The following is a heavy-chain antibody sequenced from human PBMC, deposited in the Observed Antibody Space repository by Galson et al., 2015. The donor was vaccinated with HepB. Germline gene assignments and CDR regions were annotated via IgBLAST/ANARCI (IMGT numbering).Heavy chain of an antibody. J-gene: IGHJ6*03. CDR2: INSDGSST. CDR1: GFTFSSYW. Sequence: SLRLSCAASGFTFSSYWMHWVRQASGKGLVWVSRINSDGSSTSYADSVKGRFTISRDNAKNTLYLQMNSLRAEDTAVYYCAREEPFGWAYYMDVWGKGTTVTVSS. V-gene: IGHV3-74*01. D-gene: IGHD1-14*01. CDR3: AREEPFGWAYYMDV.